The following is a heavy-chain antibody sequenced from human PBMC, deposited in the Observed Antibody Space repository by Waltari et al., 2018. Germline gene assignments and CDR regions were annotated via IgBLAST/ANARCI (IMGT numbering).Heavy chain of an antibody. V-gene: IGHV4-4*07. CDR3: ARDIESTPANYHMDV. CDR1: GGSISGYF. D-gene: IGHD2-15*01. CDR2: IYASGSA. Sequence: QVQLQESGPGLVKPSETLSLTCTVSGGSISGYFWSWIRQPAGKGLEWIGRIYASGSATYNPSLKSRVTMSGDTSNNQVSLRLTSVTAADTAMYYCARDIESTPANYHMDVWGKGTTVTISS. J-gene: IGHJ6*03.